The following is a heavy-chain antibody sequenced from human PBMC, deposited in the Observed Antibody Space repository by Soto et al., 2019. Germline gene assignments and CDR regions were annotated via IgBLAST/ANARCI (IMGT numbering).Heavy chain of an antibody. CDR3: ARDQVGCSSTSCYSDYYYYMDV. J-gene: IGHJ6*03. CDR2: IKQDGSEK. D-gene: IGHD2-2*01. CDR1: GFTFSSYW. V-gene: IGHV3-7*01. Sequence: PGGSLRLSCAASGFTFSSYWMSWVRQAPGKGLEWVANIKQDGSEKYYVDSVKGRFTISRDNAKNSLYLQMNSLRAEDTAVYYCARDQVGCSSTSCYSDYYYYMDVWGKGTTLTVSS.